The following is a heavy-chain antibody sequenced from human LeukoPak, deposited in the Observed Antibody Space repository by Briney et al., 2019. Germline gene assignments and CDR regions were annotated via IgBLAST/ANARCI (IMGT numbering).Heavy chain of an antibody. CDR3: ARDRHRRDGYSWDYYYGMDV. D-gene: IGHD5-24*01. CDR1: GFTVSSNY. Sequence: GGSLRLSCAASGFTVSSNYMSWVRQAPGKGLEWVSVIYSGGSTYYADSVKGRFTISRDNSKNTLYLQMNSLRAEDTAVYYCARDRHRRDGYSWDYYYGMDVWGQGTTVTVSS. J-gene: IGHJ6*02. V-gene: IGHV3-53*05. CDR2: IYSGGST.